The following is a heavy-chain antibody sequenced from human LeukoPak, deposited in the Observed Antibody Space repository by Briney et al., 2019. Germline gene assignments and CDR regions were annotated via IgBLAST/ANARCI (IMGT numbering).Heavy chain of an antibody. D-gene: IGHD3-10*01. V-gene: IGHV3-23*01. J-gene: IGHJ4*02. CDR2: ISGSGGST. CDR1: GFTFSSYA. Sequence: GGSLRLSCAASGFTFSSYAMRWVRQAPGKGLEWISSISGSGGSTNSADSVKGRFTISRDDSKNTLYLQMNSLRAEDTAVYYCAKEANLAGYFDYWGQGTLVTVSS. CDR3: AKEANLAGYFDY.